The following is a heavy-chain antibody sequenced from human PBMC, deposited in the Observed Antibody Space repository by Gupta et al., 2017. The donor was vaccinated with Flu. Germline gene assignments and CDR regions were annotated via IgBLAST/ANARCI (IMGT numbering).Heavy chain of an antibody. Sequence: QEQVVESGGGVVQPGGSLRLSCAASGFSFSNYGIHWVRQAPGKGLGWVAVISYDGSNKYYADSVKGRFIISRDNSKNTLYLQMNSLTTEDTAVYYCAKDWKWNYNNYGMNVWGPGTTVTVSS. CDR1: GFSFSNYG. CDR2: ISYDGSNK. V-gene: IGHV3-30*18. CDR3: AKDWKWNYNNYGMNV. J-gene: IGHJ6*02. D-gene: IGHD1-7*01.